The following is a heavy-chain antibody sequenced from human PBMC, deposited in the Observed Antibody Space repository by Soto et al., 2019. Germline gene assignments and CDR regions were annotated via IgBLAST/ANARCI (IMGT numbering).Heavy chain of an antibody. D-gene: IGHD3-3*02. CDR2: IYWNEDK. CDR1: GFSLSTSGVG. CDR3: AHIKFPSIGYYEVFDY. J-gene: IGHJ4*02. Sequence: QITLKESGPTLVKPTQTLTLTCTFSGFSLSTSGVGVAWIRQPPGKALEWLALIYWNEDKSYSPSLHSRLTITKGTSKNQVVLELTNLDPLDTATYYCAHIKFPSIGYYEVFDYWGPGILVTVSS. V-gene: IGHV2-5*01.